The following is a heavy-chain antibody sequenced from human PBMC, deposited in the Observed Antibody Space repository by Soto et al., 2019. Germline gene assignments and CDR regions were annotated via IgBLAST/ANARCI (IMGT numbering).Heavy chain of an antibody. D-gene: IGHD6-6*01. CDR3: ARDLWLSSSDYYYYYVMDV. J-gene: IGHJ6*02. CDR2: VNPNSGGT. CDR1: GYTFTGYY. V-gene: IGHV1-2*04. Sequence: GASVKVSCKASGYTFTGYYMHWVRQAPGQGLEWMGWVNPNSGGTNYAQKFQGWVTMTRDTSISTAYMELSRLRSDDTAVYYCARDLWLSSSDYYYYYVMDVWGQGTTVTVSS.